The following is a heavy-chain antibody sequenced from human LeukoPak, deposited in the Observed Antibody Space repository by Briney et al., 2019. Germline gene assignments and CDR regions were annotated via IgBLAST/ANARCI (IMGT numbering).Heavy chain of an antibody. J-gene: IGHJ6*02. CDR3: ARDLVVVSNYYYGMDV. Sequence: ASVKVSCTASGYTFTSYDINWVRQATGQGLEWMGWMNPNSGNTGYAQKFQGRVTMTRNTSISTAYMELSSLRSEDTAVYYCARDLVVVSNYYYGMDVWGQGTTVTVSS. D-gene: IGHD3-22*01. V-gene: IGHV1-8*01. CDR2: MNPNSGNT. CDR1: GYTFTSYD.